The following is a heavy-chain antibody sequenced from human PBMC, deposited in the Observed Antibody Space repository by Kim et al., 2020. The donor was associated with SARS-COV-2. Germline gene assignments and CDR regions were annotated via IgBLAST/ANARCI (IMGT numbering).Heavy chain of an antibody. J-gene: IGHJ4*02. D-gene: IGHD2-15*01. V-gene: IGHV3-23*01. Sequence: SVKGRFTISRDNSKNTLYLQMNSLRAEDTAVYYCAKGKRIVVVAAIDGYWGQGTLVTVSS. CDR3: AKGKRIVVVAAIDGY.